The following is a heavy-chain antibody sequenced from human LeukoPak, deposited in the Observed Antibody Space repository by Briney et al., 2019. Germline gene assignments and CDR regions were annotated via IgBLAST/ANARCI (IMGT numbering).Heavy chain of an antibody. CDR1: GGSFSGYY. CDR3: ARSTIFGVAHLGFDP. J-gene: IGHJ5*02. CDR2: IIHSGST. V-gene: IGHV4-34*12. D-gene: IGHD3-3*01. Sequence: PSETLSLTCAVYGGSFSGYYWSWIRQPPGKGLEWIGEIIHSGSTNYNPSLKSRVTISVDTSKNQFSLKLSSVTAADTAVYYCARSTIFGVAHLGFDPWGQGTLVTVSS.